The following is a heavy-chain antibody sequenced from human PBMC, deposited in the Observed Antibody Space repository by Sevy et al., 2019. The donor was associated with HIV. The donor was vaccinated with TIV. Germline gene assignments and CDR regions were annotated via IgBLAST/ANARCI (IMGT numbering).Heavy chain of an antibody. CDR2: IRTSNRET. CDR3: ARDSDGSGHYYLDYFDY. D-gene: IGHD3-22*01. CDR1: GYIFTNYP. Sequence: ASVKVSCKASGYIFTNYPICWVRQAPGQGLEWMGCIRTSNRETKYTQKLQGRAIMTTDTSTSTVYMDLRNLRSDDTAVFYRARDSDGSGHYYLDYFDYCVHGTLLTASS. J-gene: IGHJ4*01. V-gene: IGHV1-18*01.